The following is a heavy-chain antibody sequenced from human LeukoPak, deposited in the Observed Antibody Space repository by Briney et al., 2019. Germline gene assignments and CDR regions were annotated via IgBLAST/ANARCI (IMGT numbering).Heavy chain of an antibody. D-gene: IGHD1-14*01. V-gene: IGHV4-39*01. CDR1: GGSISSSSYY. CDR3: ARRRKSRNYYFDY. J-gene: IGHJ4*02. Sequence: SETLSLTCTVSGGSISSSSYYWGWIRQPPGKGLERIGSIYYSGSTYYNPSLKSRVTISVDTSKNQFSLKLSSVTAADTAVYYCARRRKSRNYYFDYWGQGTLVTVSS. CDR2: IYYSGST.